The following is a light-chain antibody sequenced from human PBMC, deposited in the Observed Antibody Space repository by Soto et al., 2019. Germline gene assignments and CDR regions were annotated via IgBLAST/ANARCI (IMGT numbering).Light chain of an antibody. Sequence: DLQLTQSPSSLSASVGDRVTITCQASQDISKSLNWYQQRPGKAPKLLIHGASSLETGVPSRFSGYGSGTYFTFTISSLQPEDIATYYCQQYDNLLYTFGQGTKLDIK. CDR2: GAS. J-gene: IGKJ2*01. V-gene: IGKV1-33*01. CDR1: QDISKS. CDR3: QQYDNLLYT.